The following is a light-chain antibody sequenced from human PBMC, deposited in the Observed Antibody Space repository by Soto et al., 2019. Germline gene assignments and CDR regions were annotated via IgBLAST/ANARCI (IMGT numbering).Light chain of an antibody. CDR2: KVS. CDR3: QQYKRSWT. CDR1: QSVDTW. V-gene: IGKV1-5*03. J-gene: IGKJ1*01. Sequence: DIQMTQSPSTLSASVGDRVTITCQASQSVDTWLAWYQQKPGKAPKVLVSKVSNLESGVPSRFSGSGSGTEFTLTIRSLQPDDFATYYCQQYKRSWTFGQGTRVDI.